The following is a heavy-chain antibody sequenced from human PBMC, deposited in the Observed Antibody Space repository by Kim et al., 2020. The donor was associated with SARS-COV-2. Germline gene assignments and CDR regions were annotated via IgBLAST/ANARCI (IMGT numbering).Heavy chain of an antibody. D-gene: IGHD3-3*01. J-gene: IGHJ4*02. CDR3: ARAGGPVLRFLEWLLAGYFDY. CDR1: GFTFSSYA. CDR2: ISYDGSNK. Sequence: GGSLRLSCAASGFTFSSYAMHWVRQAPGKGLEWVAVISYDGSNKYYADSVKGRFTISRDNSKNTLYLQMNSLRAEDTAVYYCARAGGPVLRFLEWLLAGYFDYWGQGTLVTVSS. V-gene: IGHV3-30-3*01.